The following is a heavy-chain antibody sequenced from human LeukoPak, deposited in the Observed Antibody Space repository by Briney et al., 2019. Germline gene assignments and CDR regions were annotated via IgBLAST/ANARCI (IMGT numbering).Heavy chain of an antibody. CDR2: IYYSGNT. CDR3: ARVREDYYDSSGYYHCHFDY. J-gene: IGHJ4*02. D-gene: IGHD3-22*01. V-gene: IGHV4-39*07. CDR1: GVSISSSNSY. Sequence: PSETLSLTCTVSGVSISSSNSYWGWIRQPPGKGLEWIGSIYYSGNTYYNASLKSQVSTSIDTSKNQFSLKLSSVTAADTAVYYCARVREDYYDSSGYYHCHFDYWGQGTLVTVSS.